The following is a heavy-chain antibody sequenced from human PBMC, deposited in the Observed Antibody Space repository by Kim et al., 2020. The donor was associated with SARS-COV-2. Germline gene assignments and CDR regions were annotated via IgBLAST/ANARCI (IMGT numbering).Heavy chain of an antibody. D-gene: IGHD5-12*01. CDR1: GFPFSDYY. CDR3: ASDPGASGSKRGWFDP. J-gene: IGHJ5*02. CDR2: ISPSTSYI. Sequence: GGSLRLSCAASGFPFSDYYMNWIRQAPGKGLEWISYISPSTSYIDYADSVKGRFTISRDNAKNSLSLQMNSLTADDTAVYYCASDPGASGSKRGWFDPWGQGTLVTVSS. V-gene: IGHV3-11*05.